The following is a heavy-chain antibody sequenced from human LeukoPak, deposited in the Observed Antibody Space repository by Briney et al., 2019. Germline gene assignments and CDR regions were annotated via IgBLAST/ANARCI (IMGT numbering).Heavy chain of an antibody. CDR3: ARHGYSSSRYTNWSYYYYMDV. CDR2: IYPGDSDT. D-gene: IGHD6-13*01. CDR1: GYSFTSYW. Sequence: PGESLKISCKGSGYSFTSYWIGWVRQMPGKGLEWMGIIYPGDSDTRYSPSFQGQVTISADKSISTAYLQWSSLKASDTAMYYCARHGYSSSRYTNWSYYYYMDVWGKGTTVTVSS. J-gene: IGHJ6*03. V-gene: IGHV5-51*01.